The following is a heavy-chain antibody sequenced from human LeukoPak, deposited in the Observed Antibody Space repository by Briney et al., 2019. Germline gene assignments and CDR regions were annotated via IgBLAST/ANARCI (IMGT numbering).Heavy chain of an antibody. J-gene: IGHJ4*02. CDR3: ARDTLNGPFVISLDY. CDR2: ISSVGNTE. V-gene: IGHV3-48*03. Sequence: GGSLRLSCAASGFTFGSYPMNWVRQSPGKGLEGVSHISSVGNTEYYLDSVRGRFTMSRDNAKNLLFLQMNSLRAEDTAVYFCARDTLNGPFVISLDYWGQGALVTVSS. D-gene: IGHD3-9*01. CDR1: GFTFGSYP.